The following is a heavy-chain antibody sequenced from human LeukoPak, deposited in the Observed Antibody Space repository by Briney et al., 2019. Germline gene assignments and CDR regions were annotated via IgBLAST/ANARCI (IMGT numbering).Heavy chain of an antibody. J-gene: IGHJ6*02. D-gene: IGHD3-22*01. V-gene: IGHV4-34*01. CDR3: AIRWGSGFVPGSYYYYGMDV. CDR1: GGSFSGHY. Sequence: PSETLSLTCVVYGGSFSGHYWSWIRQPPGKGLEWIGEINHSGSTNYNPSLKSRVTISVDTSKNQFSLKLSSVTAADTAVYYCAIRWGSGFVPGSYYYYGMDVWGQGTTVTVSS. CDR2: INHSGST.